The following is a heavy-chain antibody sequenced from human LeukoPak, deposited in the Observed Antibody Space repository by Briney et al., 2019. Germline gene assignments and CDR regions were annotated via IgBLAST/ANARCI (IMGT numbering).Heavy chain of an antibody. J-gene: IGHJ4*02. CDR1: GFTFTSYA. CDR3: VKRTGSGTYYDY. CDR2: ISSDGDST. V-gene: IGHV3-64D*06. Sequence: PGGSLRLSCSASGFTFTSYAMHWVRQAPGKGLEYVSAISSDGDSTYYADSVKGRFTIPRDNSKNTLYLQMSSLRAEDTAIYYCVKRTGSGTYYDYWGQGTLVTVSS. D-gene: IGHD3-10*01.